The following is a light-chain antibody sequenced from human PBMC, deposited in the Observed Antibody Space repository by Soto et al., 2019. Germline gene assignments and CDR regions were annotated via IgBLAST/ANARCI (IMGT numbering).Light chain of an antibody. CDR2: AAS. J-gene: IGKJ1*01. CDR1: QGIRNS. V-gene: IGKV1-27*01. Sequence: DIQMTQSPSSLSASVGDGVSITCRASQGIRNSLAWYQQKPGKVPKLLIYAASTFESGVPSRFSGSGYGTDFTLTISGLQPEDVGTYFCQKYSSGHPWTFGPGTKVQLK. CDR3: QKYSSGHPWT.